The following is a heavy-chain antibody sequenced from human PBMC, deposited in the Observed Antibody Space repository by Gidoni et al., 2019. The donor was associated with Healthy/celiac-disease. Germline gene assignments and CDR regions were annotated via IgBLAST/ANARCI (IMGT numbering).Heavy chain of an antibody. Sequence: VQLLESGGGLVQPGGSLSLSFAASVFIFSSYAMSWVRQAPGKGLEWVSAMSGGVGSTYYADSVKNRFTISRDNSKNTLYLQMNSLRAEDTAVYYCAKDRSYGPVYYFDYWGQGTLVTVSS. D-gene: IGHD5-18*01. J-gene: IGHJ4*02. CDR1: VFIFSSYA. CDR2: MSGGVGST. CDR3: AKDRSYGPVYYFDY. V-gene: IGHV3-23*01.